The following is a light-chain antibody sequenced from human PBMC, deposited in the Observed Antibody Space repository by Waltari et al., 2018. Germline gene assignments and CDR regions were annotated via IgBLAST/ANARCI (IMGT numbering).Light chain of an antibody. V-gene: IGKV3-20*01. J-gene: IGKJ4*01. CDR2: DAF. CDR1: RSGSANF. Sequence: ATISCRASRSGSANFLAWYQQKPCQAPRLLIHDAFRRATGVPDRFSGSGSETDFTLNINRLEPDDFAVYFCQQYGSSVSFGGGTKLEIK. CDR3: QQYGSSVS.